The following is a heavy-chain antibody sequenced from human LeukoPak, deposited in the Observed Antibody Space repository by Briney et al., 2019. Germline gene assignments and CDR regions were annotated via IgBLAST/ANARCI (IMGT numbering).Heavy chain of an antibody. CDR1: GYTFTSYD. J-gene: IGHJ4*02. CDR3: ARENYYFDY. V-gene: IGHV1-8*01. Sequence: ASVKVSCKASGYTFTSYDINWVRQATGQGLEWMGWMNPNSGNTGYAQKLQGRVTMTTDTSTSTAYMELRSLRSDDTAVYYCARENYYFDYWGQGTLVTVSS. CDR2: MNPNSGNT.